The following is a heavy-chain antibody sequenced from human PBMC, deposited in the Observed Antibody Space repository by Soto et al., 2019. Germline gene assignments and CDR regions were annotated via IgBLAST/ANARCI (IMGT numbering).Heavy chain of an antibody. CDR2: SSSSSRYT. D-gene: IGHD1-1*01. V-gene: IGHV3-11*06. Sequence: QVQLVESGGGLVKPGGSLRLSCAASGFTFSDYYMSWIRQAPWEGLEWVSYSSSSSRYTIYAASVKGRFTISIDNAKNSLYLQITRLRAGDTAVYYCARENWNNENWFDPCGQRTLVTVSS. CDR3: ARENWNNENWFDP. J-gene: IGHJ5*02. CDR1: GFTFSDYY.